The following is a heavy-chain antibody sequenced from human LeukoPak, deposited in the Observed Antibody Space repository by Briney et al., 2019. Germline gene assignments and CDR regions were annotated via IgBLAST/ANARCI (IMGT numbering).Heavy chain of an antibody. D-gene: IGHD3-22*01. CDR3: ATPDPYDSSGATFGY. CDR1: GFTFSSYG. CDR2: IWNDGSNK. Sequence: GGSLRLSCAASGFTFSSYGMHWVRQAPGKGLERVAVIWNDGSNKYYADSVKGRFTISRDNSKNTLYLQMNSLRAEDTAVYYCATPDPYDSSGATFGYWGQGTLVTVSS. J-gene: IGHJ4*02. V-gene: IGHV3-33*01.